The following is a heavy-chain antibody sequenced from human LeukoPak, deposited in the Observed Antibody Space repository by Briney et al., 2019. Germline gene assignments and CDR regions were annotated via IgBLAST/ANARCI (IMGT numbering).Heavy chain of an antibody. V-gene: IGHV3-7*01. CDR1: GFTFSSYW. CDR2: IKQDGSEK. Sequence: GGSLRLSCAASGFTFSSYWMSWVRQAPGKGLEWVANIKQDGSEKYYVDSVKGRFTISRDNAKNSLYLQMNSLRAEDTAVYNCARRNRAAAGTRSAYYYYYMDVWGKGTTVTVSS. J-gene: IGHJ6*03. D-gene: IGHD6-13*01. CDR3: ARRNRAAAGTRSAYYYYYMDV.